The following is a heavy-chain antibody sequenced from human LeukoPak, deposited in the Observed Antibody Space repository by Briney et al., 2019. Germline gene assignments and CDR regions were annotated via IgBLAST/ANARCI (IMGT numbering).Heavy chain of an antibody. D-gene: IGHD3-10*01. J-gene: IGHJ4*02. CDR2: IYTSGST. CDR1: GGSISSYY. CDR3: ARAYYGSDYFDY. V-gene: IGHV4-4*09. Sequence: SETLSLTCTVSGGSISSYYWSWIRQPPGKGLEWIGYIYTSGSTNYNPSLKSRVTISVDTSKNQFSLMLSSVTAADTAVYYCARAYYGSDYFDYWGQGTLVTVSS.